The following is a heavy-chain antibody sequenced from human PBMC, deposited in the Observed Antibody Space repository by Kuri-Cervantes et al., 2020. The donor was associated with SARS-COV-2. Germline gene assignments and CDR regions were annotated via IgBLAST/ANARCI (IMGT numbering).Heavy chain of an antibody. CDR3: ARDPAAGLYYCYMDV. CDR2: IKQDGSEK. V-gene: IGHV3-7*01. CDR1: GFTFSSYW. J-gene: IGHJ6*03. D-gene: IGHD6-13*01. Sequence: GESLKISCAASGFTFSSYWMSWVRQAPGKGLEWVANIKQDGSEKYYVDSVKGRFTISRDNAKNSLYLQMNSLRAEDTAVYYCARDPAAGLYYCYMDVWGKGTTVTVSS.